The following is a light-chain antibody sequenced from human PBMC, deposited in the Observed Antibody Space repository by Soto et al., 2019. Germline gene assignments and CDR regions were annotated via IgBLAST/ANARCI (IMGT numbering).Light chain of an antibody. CDR2: SNN. CDR1: SSNVGSNT. CDR3: AAWDDNLNGWV. Sequence: QSVMTQPPSASGTPGQRVTISCSGSSSNVGSNTVNWYQQLPGMAPKLLIHSNNERPSGVPDRISGSKSGTSASLAISGLQSEDEADYHCAAWDDNLNGWVFGGGTKVTVL. V-gene: IGLV1-44*01. J-gene: IGLJ3*02.